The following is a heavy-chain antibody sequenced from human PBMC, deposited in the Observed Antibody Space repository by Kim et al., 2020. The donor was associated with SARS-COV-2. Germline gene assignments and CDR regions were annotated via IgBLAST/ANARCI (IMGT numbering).Heavy chain of an antibody. Sequence: SETLSLTCTVSGGSISSYYWSWIRQPPGKGLEWIGYIYYSGSTNYNPSLKSRVTISVDTSKNQFSLKLSSVTAADTAVYYCACYAPRGDDILTGYYYYGMDVWGQGTTVTVSS. D-gene: IGHD3-9*01. V-gene: IGHV4-59*01. J-gene: IGHJ6*02. CDR3: ACYAPRGDDILTGYYYYGMDV. CDR2: IYYSGST. CDR1: GGSISSYY.